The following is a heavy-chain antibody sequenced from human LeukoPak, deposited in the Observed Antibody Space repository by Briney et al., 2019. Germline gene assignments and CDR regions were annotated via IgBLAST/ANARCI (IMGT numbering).Heavy chain of an antibody. CDR1: GFTFSSYS. CDR3: ASDFPLPDGSGY. V-gene: IGHV3-21*01. Sequence: PGGSLRLSCAASGFTFSSYSMNWVRQAPGKGLEWVSSISSSSSYIYYADSVKGRFTISRDNAKNSLYLQMNSLRAEDTAVYYCASDFPLPDGSGYWGQGTLVTVSS. CDR2: ISSSSSYI. D-gene: IGHD5/OR15-5a*01. J-gene: IGHJ4*02.